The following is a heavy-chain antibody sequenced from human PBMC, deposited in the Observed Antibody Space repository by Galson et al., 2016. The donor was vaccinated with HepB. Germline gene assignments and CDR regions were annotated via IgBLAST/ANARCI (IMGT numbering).Heavy chain of an antibody. Sequence: SLRLSCAASGFTVRSNYMTWVRQAPGQGLEWVSVIYSGGYTYYADSVKGRFTISRDDSKNTVYLQMISLRAEDTAVYYCARSYYDFWSGLGYWGQGTLVTVSS. D-gene: IGHD3-3*01. CDR2: IYSGGYT. J-gene: IGHJ4*02. CDR1: GFTVRSNY. CDR3: ARSYYDFWSGLGY. V-gene: IGHV3-53*01.